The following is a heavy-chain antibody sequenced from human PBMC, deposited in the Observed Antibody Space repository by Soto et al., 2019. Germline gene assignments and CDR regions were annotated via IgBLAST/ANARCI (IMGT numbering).Heavy chain of an antibody. Sequence: QVQLVQSGAEVKKPGASVKVSCKASGYSFTSYGISWVRQAPGQGPEWMGWISGYNGNTNYAQKFQGRVTMTTDTSTTTAYLELRSLRSDDTAVYSCATDLLDTVVTPLGPYWGQGTPVTVSS. CDR3: ATDLLDTVVTPLGPY. D-gene: IGHD2-21*02. CDR2: ISGYNGNT. CDR1: GYSFTSYG. J-gene: IGHJ4*02. V-gene: IGHV1-18*01.